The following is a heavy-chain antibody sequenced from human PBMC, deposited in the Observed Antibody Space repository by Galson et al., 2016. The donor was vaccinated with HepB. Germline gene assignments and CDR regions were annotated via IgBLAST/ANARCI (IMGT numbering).Heavy chain of an antibody. V-gene: IGHV1-18*01. D-gene: IGHD2-2*01. CDR2: ISAYNGNT. Sequence: SVKVSCKASGYTFTNYGISWVRQAPGQGLEWMGWISAYNGNTNYAQKLQGRVTMTTDTSTSTAYMELRSLRSDDTAVYYCARDPRKIRYQLLEIYDYYYGLDVWGQGTTVTVSS. J-gene: IGHJ6*02. CDR1: GYTFTNYG. CDR3: ARDPRKIRYQLLEIYDYYYGLDV.